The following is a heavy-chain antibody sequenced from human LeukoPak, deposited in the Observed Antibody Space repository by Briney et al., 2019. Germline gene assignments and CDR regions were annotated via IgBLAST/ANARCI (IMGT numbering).Heavy chain of an antibody. CDR3: AKESPQFDY. J-gene: IGHJ4*02. CDR2: VSGGGDSI. V-gene: IGHV3-23*01. Sequence: GGSLRLSCAASGFTFSNYAMSWVRQAPGRGLEWVSTVSGGGDSIYYADSVKGRFTISRDNSKNTLYLQMKSLRVEDTAVYYCAKESPQFDYWGQGTLVTVSS. CDR1: GFTFSNYA.